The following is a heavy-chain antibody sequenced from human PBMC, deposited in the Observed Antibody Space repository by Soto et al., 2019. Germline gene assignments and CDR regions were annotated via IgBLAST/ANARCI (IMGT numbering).Heavy chain of an antibody. CDR2: IKSKTDGGTT. Sequence: EVQLVESGGGLVKPGGSLRLSCAASGFTFTNAWMNWVRQAPGKGLEWVGRIKSKTDGGTTDYAAPVKGRFSISRDDSKTTLYLQMNSLKTDDTAVYYGTTDRFHDYDMDVWGQGTTVTVSS. D-gene: IGHD3-10*01. J-gene: IGHJ6*02. CDR1: GFTFTNAW. CDR3: TTDRFHDYDMDV. V-gene: IGHV3-15*07.